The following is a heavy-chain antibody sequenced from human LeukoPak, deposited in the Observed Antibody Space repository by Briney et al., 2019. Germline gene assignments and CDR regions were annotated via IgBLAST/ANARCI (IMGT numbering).Heavy chain of an antibody. Sequence: SETLSLTCNVSGASINSGTYYWGWIRQPPGRGLEWIGDFQHGCNTIYNPSIKSRVTISVDSSMNQFSLALMSVTAADSAIYYCARDRFPYSSCWSCFDHWGLGILVPVSS. V-gene: IGHV4-39*07. CDR1: GASINSGTYY. CDR3: ARDRFPYSSCWSCFDH. CDR2: FQHGCNT. J-gene: IGHJ4*01. D-gene: IGHD6-19*01.